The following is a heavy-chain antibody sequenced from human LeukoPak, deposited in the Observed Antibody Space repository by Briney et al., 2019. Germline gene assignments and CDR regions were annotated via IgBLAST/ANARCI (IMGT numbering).Heavy chain of an antibody. V-gene: IGHV3-30-3*01. J-gene: IGHJ4*02. CDR1: GFTFSSYA. CDR2: ISYDGSNK. D-gene: IGHD1-26*01. CDR3: ARGYGRVGATIDY. Sequence: GRSLRLSCAASGFTFSSYAMHWVRQAPGKGLEWVAVISYDGSNKYYADSVKGRFTISRDNPKNTLYLQMNSLRAEDTAVYYCARGYGRVGATIDYWGQGTLVTVSS.